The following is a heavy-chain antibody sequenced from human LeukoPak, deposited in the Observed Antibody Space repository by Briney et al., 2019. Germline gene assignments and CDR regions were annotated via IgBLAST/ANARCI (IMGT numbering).Heavy chain of an antibody. CDR1: GFTLRTYD. V-gene: IGHV3-23*01. CDR2: ISGSAGFT. Sequence: GGSLRLSCVASGFTLRTYDMSWVRQAPGKGLEWVSAISGSAGFTYYADAVRGRFTVSRDISTNTVFLQMDSLRAGDTAVYYCAKEYSGYDFDCWGQGTLVTVSS. CDR3: AKEYSGYDFDC. J-gene: IGHJ4*01. D-gene: IGHD5-12*01.